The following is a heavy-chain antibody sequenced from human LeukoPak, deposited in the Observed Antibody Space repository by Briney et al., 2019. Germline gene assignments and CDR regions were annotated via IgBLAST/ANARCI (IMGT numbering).Heavy chain of an antibody. CDR1: GGSFSGYY. Sequence: KPSETLSLTCAVYGGSFSGYYWSWIRQPPGKGLEWIGEINHSGSTNYNPSLKSRVTISVDTSKNQFSLKLSSVTAADTAVYYCARSGIEVFDYWGQGTLVTVSS. D-gene: IGHD6-13*01. CDR2: INHSGST. CDR3: ARSGIEVFDY. V-gene: IGHV4-34*01. J-gene: IGHJ4*02.